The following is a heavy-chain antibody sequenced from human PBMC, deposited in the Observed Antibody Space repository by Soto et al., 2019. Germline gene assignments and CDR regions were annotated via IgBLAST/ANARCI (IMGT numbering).Heavy chain of an antibody. V-gene: IGHV1-18*01. CDR3: ARELVPIAAAGTWGAFDI. CDR2: ISAYNGNT. D-gene: IGHD6-13*01. Sequence: GASVKVSCKASGYTFTSYGISWVRQAPGQGLEWMGWISAYNGNTNYAQKLQGRVTMTTDTSTSTAYMELRSLRSDDTAVYYCARELVPIAAAGTWGAFDIWGQGTMVTVSS. CDR1: GYTFTSYG. J-gene: IGHJ3*02.